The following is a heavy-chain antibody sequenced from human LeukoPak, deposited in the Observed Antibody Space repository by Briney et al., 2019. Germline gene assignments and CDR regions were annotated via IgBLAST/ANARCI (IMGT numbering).Heavy chain of an antibody. CDR1: GFSFNDSY. J-gene: IGHJ4*02. Sequence: GGSLRLSCAASGFSFNDSYMTWIRQAPGKGLEWVAYIGGSSSSMYYADSVKGRFTISRDNARNSLYLNMSSLRADDTAVYYCARGKRRFDFWGQGTLVTVSS. CDR2: IGGSSSSM. CDR3: ARGKRRFDF. V-gene: IGHV3-11*01.